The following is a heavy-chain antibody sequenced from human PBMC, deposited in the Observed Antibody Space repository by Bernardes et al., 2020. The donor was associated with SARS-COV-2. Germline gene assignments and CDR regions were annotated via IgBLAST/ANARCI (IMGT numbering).Heavy chain of an antibody. CDR1: GGSISSHSYY. V-gene: IGHV4-39*01. CDR3: ARHTYDFWSGYSLDY. CDR2: IYYRGST. Sequence: SETLSLTCSVSGGSISSHSYYWGWIRQSPGKGLEWIGSIYYRGSTYHNPSLKSRVTISVDTSKNQFSLKLSSVTAADTAVYYCARHTYDFWSGYSLDYWGQGTLVTASS. J-gene: IGHJ4*02. D-gene: IGHD3-3*01.